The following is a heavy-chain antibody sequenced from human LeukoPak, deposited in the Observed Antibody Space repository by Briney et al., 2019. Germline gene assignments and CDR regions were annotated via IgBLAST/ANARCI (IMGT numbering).Heavy chain of an antibody. CDR1: GFTFSSYG. V-gene: IGHV3-30*18. CDR3: AKQDTPRYYGMDV. CDR2: ISYDGSNK. Sequence: GRSPRLSCAASGFTFSSYGMHWVRQAPGKGLEWVAVISYDGSNKYYADSVKGRFTISRDNSKNTLYLQMNSLRAEDTAVYYCAKQDTPRYYGMDVWGQGTTVTVSS. J-gene: IGHJ6*02. D-gene: IGHD2-15*01.